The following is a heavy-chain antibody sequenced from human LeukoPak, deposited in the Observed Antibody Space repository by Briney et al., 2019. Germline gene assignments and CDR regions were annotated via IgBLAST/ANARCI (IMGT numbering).Heavy chain of an antibody. V-gene: IGHV4-61*02. CDR2: ISSSGIT. D-gene: IGHD3-3*02. CDR3: VGGIFGVLTPPYFDS. Sequence: SETLSLTCTVSGDSISSGTYYWSWIRQPAGRGLEWIGRISSSGITTYNPSLKSRVTISVDSAKNQFSLKLSSVTAADTAVYYCVGGIFGVLTPPYFDSWGQRTLVTVSS. J-gene: IGHJ4*02. CDR1: GDSISSGTYY.